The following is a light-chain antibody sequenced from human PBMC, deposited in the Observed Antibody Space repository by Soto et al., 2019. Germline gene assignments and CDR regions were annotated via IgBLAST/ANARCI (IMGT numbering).Light chain of an antibody. V-gene: IGLV2-11*01. CDR2: DVS. J-gene: IGLJ2*01. CDR1: SSDVGGYNY. Sequence: QSALTQPRSVSGSPGQSVTISCTGTSSDVGGYNYVSWYQQHPGKAPKLMIYDVSKRPSGVPDRFSGSKSGNTASLTISGLQAEDEADYYCCSYAGSYTLFGGGTKLIVL. CDR3: CSYAGSYTL.